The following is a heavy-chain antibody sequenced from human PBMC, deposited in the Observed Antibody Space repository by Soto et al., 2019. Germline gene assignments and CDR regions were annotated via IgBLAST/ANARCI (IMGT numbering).Heavy chain of an antibody. CDR2: MNPNSGNT. J-gene: IGHJ6*02. D-gene: IGHD6-19*01. Sequence: RASVKVSCKASGYTFTSYDINWVRQATGQGLEWMGWMNPNSGNTGYAQKFQGRVTMTRNTSISNVYMELSILRSEDTAVYYCASRLQWLAYYYYGRDVWGRGTRVTVS. CDR1: GYTFTSYD. V-gene: IGHV1-8*01. CDR3: ASRLQWLAYYYYGRDV.